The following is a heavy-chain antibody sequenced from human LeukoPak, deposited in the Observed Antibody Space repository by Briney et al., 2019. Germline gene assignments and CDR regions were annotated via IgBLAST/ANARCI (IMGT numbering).Heavy chain of an antibody. V-gene: IGHV3-23*01. Sequence: GASLSLSCASSGFNHNCHGMSGLRDAPGKGLEWVSAISGSGGSRYYADSEKGRFTISRDDSKNTLYLQMNSLRAEDTAVYYCAKSTMGVVVAALDYWVEGRLVSVSS. CDR2: ISGSGGSR. J-gene: IGHJ4*02. CDR1: GFNHNCHG. CDR3: AKSTMGVVVAALDY. D-gene: IGHD2-15*01.